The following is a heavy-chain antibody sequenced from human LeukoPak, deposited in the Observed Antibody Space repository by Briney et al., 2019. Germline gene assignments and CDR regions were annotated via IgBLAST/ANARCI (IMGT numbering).Heavy chain of an antibody. CDR3: ARVSQAKYYDFWSGYYN. CDR1: GGSISSSSYY. J-gene: IGHJ4*02. CDR2: IYYSGST. D-gene: IGHD3-3*01. Sequence: SETLSLTCTVSGGSISSSSYYWGWIRQPPGKGLEWIGSIYYSGSTYYNPSLKSRVTISVDTSKNQFSLKLSSVTAADTAVYYCARVSQAKYYDFWSGYYNWGQGTLVTVSS. V-gene: IGHV4-39*07.